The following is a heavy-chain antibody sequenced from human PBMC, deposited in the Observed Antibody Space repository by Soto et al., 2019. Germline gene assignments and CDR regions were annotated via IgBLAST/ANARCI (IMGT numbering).Heavy chain of an antibody. CDR3: ARQVQDFSGPGSYYFDS. Sequence: SETLSLTCTVSGGSISSRSHYWGWIRQPPGKGLEWIGSIYYTGSTFYNPSLKSRVTISVDTSKSQFSLNLTSVTAADTAVYFCARQVQDFSGPGSYYFDSWGQGTLVTVSS. CDR1: GGSISSRSHY. CDR2: IYYTGST. J-gene: IGHJ4*02. D-gene: IGHD3-10*01. V-gene: IGHV4-39*01.